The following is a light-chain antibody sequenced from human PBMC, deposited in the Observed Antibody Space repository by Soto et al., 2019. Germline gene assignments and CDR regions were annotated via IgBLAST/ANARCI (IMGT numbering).Light chain of an antibody. Sequence: PGERAILSCRASQSVSSSYLAWYQQKAGQAPRLLIFAASNRATGIPDRFSGSGSGTDFTLTISRLEPEDFAVYFCQQYSSPPQTFGQGTKVDIK. CDR1: QSVSSSY. V-gene: IGKV3-20*01. CDR3: QQYSSPPQT. J-gene: IGKJ1*01. CDR2: AAS.